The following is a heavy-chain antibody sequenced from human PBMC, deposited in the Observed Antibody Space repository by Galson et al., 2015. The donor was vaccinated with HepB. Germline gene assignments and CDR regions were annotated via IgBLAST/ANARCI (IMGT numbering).Heavy chain of an antibody. CDR2: IKQDGSEK. J-gene: IGHJ4*02. D-gene: IGHD4-23*01. CDR3: ARDRIYNGDYGGMADY. CDR1: GFTFSSYW. V-gene: IGHV3-7*01. Sequence: SLRLSCAASGFTFSSYWMSWVRQAPGKGLEWVANIKQDGSEKYYVDSVKGRFTISRDNAKNSLYLQMNSLRAEDTAVYYCARDRIYNGDYGGMADYCGQGPLVTVSS.